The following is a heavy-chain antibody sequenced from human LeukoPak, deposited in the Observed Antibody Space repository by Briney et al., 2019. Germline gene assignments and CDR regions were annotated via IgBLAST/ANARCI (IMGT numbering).Heavy chain of an antibody. D-gene: IGHD3-9*01. Sequence: PSETLSLTCTVSGGSISSYYWSWIRQPPGKGLEWIGYIYYSGSTNYNPSLKSRVTISVDTSKNQFSLKLSSVTAADTAVYYCASTPVLRYSPYYGMDVWGQGTTVTVSS. J-gene: IGHJ6*02. CDR3: ASTPVLRYSPYYGMDV. CDR1: GGSISSYY. CDR2: IYYSGST. V-gene: IGHV4-59*01.